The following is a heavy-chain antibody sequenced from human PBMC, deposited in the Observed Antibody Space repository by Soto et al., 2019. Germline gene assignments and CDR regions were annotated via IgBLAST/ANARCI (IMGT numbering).Heavy chain of an antibody. V-gene: IGHV1-8*01. CDR1: GYTFTSYD. Sequence: QVQLVQSGAEVKKPGASVKVSCKASGYTFTSYDINWVRQATGQGLEWMGWMNPTTGNTGYAQKFQGRVTMTRNTSKSTAYMELSTLSSEDTAVYYCAKATPVRVADTNYYFASWGQGALVTVSS. CDR3: AKATPVRVADTNYYFAS. CDR2: MNPTTGNT. D-gene: IGHD2-8*01. J-gene: IGHJ4*02.